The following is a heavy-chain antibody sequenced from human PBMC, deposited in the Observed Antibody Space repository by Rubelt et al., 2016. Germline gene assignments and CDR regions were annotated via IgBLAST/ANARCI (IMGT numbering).Heavy chain of an antibody. CDR3: AKVGGGRVGAFDY. Sequence: EVQLLESGGGSVQPGGSLRLSCAASGFTFSSYAMSWVRQAPGQGLEWVSAISGSGGSTNYADSLKGRFTIAGENTSNRLYLQMTSLRAEVTAVYWCAKVGGGRVGAFDYWGQGTLVTVSS. CDR2: ISGSGGST. CDR1: GFTFSSYA. V-gene: IGHV3-23*01. D-gene: IGHD3-16*01. J-gene: IGHJ4*02.